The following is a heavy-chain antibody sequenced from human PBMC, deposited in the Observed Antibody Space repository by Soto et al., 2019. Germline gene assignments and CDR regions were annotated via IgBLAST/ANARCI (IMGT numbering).Heavy chain of an antibody. V-gene: IGHV4-4*02. CDR1: GDSISSDKW. Sequence: QVQLQESGPGLVKPSGPLSLTCAVSGDSISSDKWWSWVRQPPGKGLESIGEIHHSGRTNYNPSLKSRINILVEKSKNQVSLELGSMTAADTAVYYCARGGDWQFDYWGQGTLVTVSS. D-gene: IGHD2-21*02. J-gene: IGHJ4*02. CDR2: IHHSGRT. CDR3: ARGGDWQFDY.